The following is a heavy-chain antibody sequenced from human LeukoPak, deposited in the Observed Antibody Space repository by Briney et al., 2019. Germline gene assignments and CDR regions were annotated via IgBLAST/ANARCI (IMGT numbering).Heavy chain of an antibody. CDR3: ARTNYDILTGYWFDP. D-gene: IGHD3-9*01. J-gene: IGHJ5*02. Sequence: SGTLSLTCTVSGGSISSSSYYWGWIRQPPGKGLVWIGSIYYSGSTYYNPSLKSRVTISVDTSKNQFSLKLSSVTAADTAVYYCARTNYDILTGYWFDPWGQGTLVTVSS. V-gene: IGHV4-39*01. CDR1: GGSISSSSYY. CDR2: IYYSGST.